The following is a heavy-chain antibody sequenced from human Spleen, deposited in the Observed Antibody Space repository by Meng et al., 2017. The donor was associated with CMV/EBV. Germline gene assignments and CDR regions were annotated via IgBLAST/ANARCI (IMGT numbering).Heavy chain of an antibody. D-gene: IGHD5-12*01. CDR1: GYTFTGYY. V-gene: IGHV1-2*02. CDR3: ARAEGGYSGYDLDY. CDR2: ISPNSGGT. Sequence: SGYTFTGYYLHWVRQAPGQGLEWMGWISPNSGGTSCTQKFQGRVTMTRDTSISTAYMELSRLRSDDTAVYYCARAEGGYSGYDLDYWGQGTLVTVSS. J-gene: IGHJ4*02.